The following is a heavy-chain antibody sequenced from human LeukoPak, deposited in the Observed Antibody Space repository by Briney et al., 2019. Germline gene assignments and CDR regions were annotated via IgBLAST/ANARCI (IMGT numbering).Heavy chain of an antibody. J-gene: IGHJ6*03. Sequence: ASVKVSCKASGYTFIGYYMHWVRQAPGQGLEWMGWINPNSGGTNYAQKFQGRVTMTRDTSISTAYMELSRLRSDDTAVYYCARDPIAAAGTYYYYYMDVWGKGTTVTVSS. CDR3: ARDPIAAAGTYYYYYMDV. CDR2: INPNSGGT. CDR1: GYTFIGYY. D-gene: IGHD6-13*01. V-gene: IGHV1-2*02.